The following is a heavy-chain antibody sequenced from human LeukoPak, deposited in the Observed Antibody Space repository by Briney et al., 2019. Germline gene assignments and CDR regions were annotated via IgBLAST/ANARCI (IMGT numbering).Heavy chain of an antibody. CDR1: GLTFSIYG. CDR3: AKAGAVVVVAAKYFDY. D-gene: IGHD2-15*01. CDR2: ITGSGSSP. Sequence: SGGSLRLSCAASGLTFSIYGMSWVRQAPGKGLEWVSAITGSGSSPYYADSVKGRFTISRDNSKNTLYLQMNSLRAEDTAVYYCAKAGAVVVVAAKYFDYWGQGTLVTVSS. J-gene: IGHJ4*02. V-gene: IGHV3-23*01.